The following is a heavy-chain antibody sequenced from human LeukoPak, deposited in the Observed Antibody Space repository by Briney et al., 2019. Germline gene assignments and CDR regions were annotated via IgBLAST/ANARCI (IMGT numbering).Heavy chain of an antibody. D-gene: IGHD6-19*01. CDR2: INTNTGNP. CDR3: ASSSGWYGEVEYYFDY. Sequence: ASVKVSCKASGYTFTSYAMNWVRQAPGQGLEWMGWINTNTGNPTYAQGFTGRFVFSLDTSVSTAYLQISSLKAEDTAVYYCASSSGWYGEVEYYFDYWGQGTLVTVSS. V-gene: IGHV7-4-1*02. CDR1: GYTFTSYA. J-gene: IGHJ4*02.